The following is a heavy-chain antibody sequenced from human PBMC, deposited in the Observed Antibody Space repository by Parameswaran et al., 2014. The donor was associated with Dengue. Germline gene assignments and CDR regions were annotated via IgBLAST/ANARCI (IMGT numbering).Heavy chain of an antibody. D-gene: IGHD4-23*01. V-gene: IGHV1-3*01. Sequence: WVRQAPGQRLEWMGWINAGNGNTKYSQKFQGRVTITRDTSAGTAYMELSSLRSEDTAVYYCAREAVDPYYYYGIGRLGPRDHGHRLL. CDR2: INAGNGNT. CDR3: AREAVDPYYYYGIGR. J-gene: IGHJ6*02.